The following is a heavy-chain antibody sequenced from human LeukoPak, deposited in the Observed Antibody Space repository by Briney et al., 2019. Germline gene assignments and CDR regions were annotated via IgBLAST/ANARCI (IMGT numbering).Heavy chain of an antibody. J-gene: IGHJ4*02. Sequence: GGSLRLSCAASGFTFSSYAMSWVRQAPGKGLEWVAVISYDGSNKYYADSVKGRFTISRDNSKNTLYLQMNSLRAEDTAVYYCAKSRSLLWFGEFPFDYWGQGTLVTVSS. CDR3: AKSRSLLWFGEFPFDY. CDR1: GFTFSSYA. CDR2: ISYDGSNK. V-gene: IGHV3-30*18. D-gene: IGHD3-10*01.